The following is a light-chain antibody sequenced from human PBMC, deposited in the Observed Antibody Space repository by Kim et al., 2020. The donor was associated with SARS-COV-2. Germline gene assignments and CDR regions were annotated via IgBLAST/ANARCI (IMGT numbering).Light chain of an antibody. Sequence: ASVGDRVTITCRASQSISGWLAWYQQKPGKAPKLLIYKATSLESGVSSRFSGSGSGTEFTLTISSLQPDDSATYYCQQYDSYSRKFGQGTKLEIK. CDR3: QQYDSYSRK. CDR1: QSISGW. V-gene: IGKV1-5*03. J-gene: IGKJ1*01. CDR2: KAT.